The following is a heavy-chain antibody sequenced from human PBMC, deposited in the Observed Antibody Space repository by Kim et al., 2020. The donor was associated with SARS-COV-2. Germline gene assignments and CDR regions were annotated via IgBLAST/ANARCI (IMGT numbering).Heavy chain of an antibody. V-gene: IGHV3-21*01. Sequence: GGSLRLSCAASEFTFSRYSMSWVRQAPGKGLEWVSTISGNGDNIYYADSVEGRFTISRDNAKNSLYLQMNSLRADDTAMYYCARDISLGRPGGFAYWGQGTLVTVSS. CDR3: ARDISLGRPGGFAY. D-gene: IGHD1-20*01. J-gene: IGHJ4*02. CDR1: EFTFSRYS. CDR2: ISGNGDNI.